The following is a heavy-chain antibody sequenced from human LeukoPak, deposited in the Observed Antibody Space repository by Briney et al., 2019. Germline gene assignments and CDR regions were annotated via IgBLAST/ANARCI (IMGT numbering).Heavy chain of an antibody. CDR1: GGTFSSYD. CDR3: ARTYYYGSGSYYRGNYFDY. D-gene: IGHD3-10*01. J-gene: IGHJ4*02. Sequence: ASVKVSCKASGGTFSSYDINWVRQATGQGLEWMGWMNPNSGNTGYAQKFQGRVTMTRSTSISTAYMELSSLRSEDTAVYYCARTYYYGSGSYYRGNYFDYWGQGTLVTVSS. CDR2: MNPNSGNT. V-gene: IGHV1-8*02.